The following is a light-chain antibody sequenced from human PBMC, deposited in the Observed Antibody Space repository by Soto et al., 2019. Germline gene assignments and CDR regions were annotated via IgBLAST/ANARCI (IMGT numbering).Light chain of an antibody. J-gene: IGLJ2*01. CDR2: EVS. Sequence: QSALTQPPSASGSPGQSVTISCTGTSSDVGNYNYVSWYQQHPGKAPKLMIYEVSKRPSGVPDRFSGSKSGNTASLTVSGLQSEDEADYYCSSNAGSIIVVFGGGTQLTVL. V-gene: IGLV2-8*01. CDR1: SSDVGNYNY. CDR3: SSNAGSIIVV.